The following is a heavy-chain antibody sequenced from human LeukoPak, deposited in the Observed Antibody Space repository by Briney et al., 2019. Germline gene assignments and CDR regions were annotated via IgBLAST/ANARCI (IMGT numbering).Heavy chain of an antibody. CDR1: GGTFSSYA. Sequence: SVKVSCKASGGTFSSYAISWVRQAPGQGLEWMGRIIPILGIANYAQKFQGRVTITADKSTSTAYMELSSLRSEDTAVYYCARDLFVADTGDYWGQGTLVTVSS. J-gene: IGHJ4*02. D-gene: IGHD2-15*01. CDR3: ARDLFVADTGDY. V-gene: IGHV1-69*04. CDR2: IIPILGIA.